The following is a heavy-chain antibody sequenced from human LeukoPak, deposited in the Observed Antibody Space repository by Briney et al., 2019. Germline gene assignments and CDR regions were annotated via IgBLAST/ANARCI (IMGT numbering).Heavy chain of an antibody. CDR3: ATDLATAMVKDQSNY. J-gene: IGHJ4*02. D-gene: IGHD5-18*01. CDR1: GYTLTELS. CDR2: FDPEYGEI. Sequence: ASVKVPCKVSGYTLTELSIHWVRQAPGKGLEWMGGFDPEYGEIIYAQKFQGRVTMTEDTSTDTAYMELSSLRSEDTAMYYCATDLATAMVKDQSNYWGQGTLVTVSS. V-gene: IGHV1-24*01.